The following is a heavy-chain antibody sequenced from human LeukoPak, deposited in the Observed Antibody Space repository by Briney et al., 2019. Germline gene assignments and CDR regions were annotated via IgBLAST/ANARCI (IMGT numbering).Heavy chain of an antibody. V-gene: IGHV4-59*01. Sequence: SGTLSLTCTVSGDSIDTYYWRCVRDPPRKGLWRIGSIYNRGNTNYNPSLKSPVTISVDRSKNQFSLTLNSVDAADTAVYYCAADRNTIKWSFYWGQGTLVTVSP. D-gene: IGHD2-2*01. CDR2: IYNRGNT. J-gene: IGHJ4*02. CDR1: GDSIDTYY. CDR3: AADRNTIKWSFY.